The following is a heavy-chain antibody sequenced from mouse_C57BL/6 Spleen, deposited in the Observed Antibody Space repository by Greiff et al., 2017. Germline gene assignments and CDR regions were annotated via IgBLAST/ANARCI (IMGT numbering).Heavy chain of an antibody. Sequence: VQLKESGPELVKPGASVKISCKASGYAFSSSWMNWVKQRPGKGLEWIGRIYPGDGDTNYNGKFKGKATLTADKSSSTAYMQLSSLTSEDSAVYFCARGGLRNAMDYWGQGTSVTVSS. CDR3: ARGGLRNAMDY. J-gene: IGHJ4*01. D-gene: IGHD2-4*01. CDR2: IYPGDGDT. CDR1: GYAFSSSW. V-gene: IGHV1-82*01.